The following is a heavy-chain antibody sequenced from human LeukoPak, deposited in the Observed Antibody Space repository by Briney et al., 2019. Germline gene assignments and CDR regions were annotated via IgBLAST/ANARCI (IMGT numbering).Heavy chain of an antibody. CDR3: ARDLGPQIVATITDAFDI. Sequence: GASVKVSCKASGGTFSSYAISWVRQAPGQGLEWMGWISAYNGNTNYAQKLQGRVTMTTDTSTSTAYMELRSLRSDDTAVYYCARDLGPQIVATITDAFDIWGQGTMVTVSS. J-gene: IGHJ3*02. V-gene: IGHV1-18*01. D-gene: IGHD5-12*01. CDR1: GGTFSSYA. CDR2: ISAYNGNT.